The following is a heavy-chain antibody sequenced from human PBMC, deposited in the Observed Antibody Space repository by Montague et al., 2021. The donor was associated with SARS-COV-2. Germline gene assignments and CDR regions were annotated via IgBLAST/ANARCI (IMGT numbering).Heavy chain of an antibody. CDR1: GDSTSCPNCY. J-gene: IGHJ5*02. D-gene: IGHD4-17*01. V-gene: IGHV4-39*01. CDR3: ARHRNYGDHSLDNWFHP. CDR2: IDNSGTT. Sequence: SETLSLTCTVSGDSTSCPNCYWGWIRQPPGKGLDWIGTIDNSGTTYYXPSHKSRLTISIDTSKNQFSLKLSSVTAADTAVYYCARHRNYGDHSLDNWFHPWGQGTLVTVSS.